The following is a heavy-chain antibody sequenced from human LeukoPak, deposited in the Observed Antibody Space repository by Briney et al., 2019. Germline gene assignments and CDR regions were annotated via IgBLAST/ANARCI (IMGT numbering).Heavy chain of an antibody. CDR1: GYTFTGYY. D-gene: IGHD5-18*01. V-gene: IGHV1-2*02. Sequence: GASVKVSCKASGYTFTGYYMHWVRQAPGQGLEWMGWINPNSGGTNYAQKFQGRVTMTRDTSISTAYMELSRLRSEDTAVYYCAKTSEIQLWPSYVDYWGQGTLVTVSS. CDR2: INPNSGGT. J-gene: IGHJ4*02. CDR3: AKTSEIQLWPSYVDY.